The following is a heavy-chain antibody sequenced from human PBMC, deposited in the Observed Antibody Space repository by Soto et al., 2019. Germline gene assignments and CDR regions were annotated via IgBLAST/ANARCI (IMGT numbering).Heavy chain of an antibody. CDR2: INHSGST. CDR3: VACDYGDYPRY. CDR1: GWSFSGYY. V-gene: IGHV4-34*01. D-gene: IGHD4-17*01. J-gene: IGHJ4*02. Sequence: QVQLQQWGAGLLKPSETLSLTCAVYGWSFSGYYWSWVRKSPRKGLEWIGEINHSGSTNYNPSLKSRLTISVDTPKNQFSLKLSSVTAAYTALYYCVACDYGDYPRYWGQGSLVTVSS.